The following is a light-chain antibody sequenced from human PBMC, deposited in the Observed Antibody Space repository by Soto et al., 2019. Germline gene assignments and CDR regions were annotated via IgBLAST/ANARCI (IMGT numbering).Light chain of an antibody. CDR3: QQRSNWPPMYS. CDR2: DAS. Sequence: PGERATLSCRASQSVSSYLAWYQQKPGQAPRLLIYDASNRATSIPVRFSGSGSGTDFTLTISSLEPEDFAVYYCQQRSNWPPMYSFGQGTKLEIK. CDR1: QSVSSY. J-gene: IGKJ2*01. V-gene: IGKV3-11*01.